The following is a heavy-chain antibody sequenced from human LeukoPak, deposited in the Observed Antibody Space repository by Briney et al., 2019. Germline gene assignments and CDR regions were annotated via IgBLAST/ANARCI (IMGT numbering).Heavy chain of an antibody. CDR1: GFTFSDYY. CDR2: ISSSGSTI. Sequence: GGSLRLSCAASGFTFSDYYMSWIRKAPGKGLEWVSYISSSGSTIYYADSVKGRFTISRDNAKNSLYLQMNSLRAEDTAVYYCARVYYDSSGPYYFDYWGQGTLVTVSS. CDR3: ARVYYDSSGPYYFDY. V-gene: IGHV3-11*01. D-gene: IGHD3-22*01. J-gene: IGHJ4*02.